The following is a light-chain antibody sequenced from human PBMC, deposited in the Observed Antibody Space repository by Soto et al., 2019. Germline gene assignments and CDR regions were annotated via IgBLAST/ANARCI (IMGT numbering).Light chain of an antibody. Sequence: EIVMTQSPATLSVSPGERATLSCRASQSINNNFAWYQQKRGQGPRLLIYGASSRATGTPARFSGSGSGTGFTLTISSLQSEDFAIYYCQQYNDWPLTFGGGTKVEIK. CDR1: QSINNN. CDR3: QQYNDWPLT. CDR2: GAS. J-gene: IGKJ4*01. V-gene: IGKV3-15*01.